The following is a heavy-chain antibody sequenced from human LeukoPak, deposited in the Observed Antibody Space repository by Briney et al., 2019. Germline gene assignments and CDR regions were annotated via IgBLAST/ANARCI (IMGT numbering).Heavy chain of an antibody. V-gene: IGHV3-53*01. D-gene: IGHD4-17*01. Sequence: GGSLRLSCAASGFTVSSNYMSWVRQAPGKGLEWVSVIYSGGSTYYADSVKGRFTISRDNSKNTLYLQMNSLRAEDTAVYYCAKDLPVTTWVDAFDIWGQGTMVTVSS. J-gene: IGHJ3*02. CDR1: GFTVSSNY. CDR2: IYSGGST. CDR3: AKDLPVTTWVDAFDI.